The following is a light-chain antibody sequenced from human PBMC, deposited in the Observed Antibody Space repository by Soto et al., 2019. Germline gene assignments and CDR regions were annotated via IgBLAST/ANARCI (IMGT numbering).Light chain of an antibody. J-gene: IGLJ2*01. CDR3: CSYAGSSTFVL. CDR2: EAI. V-gene: IGLV2-23*01. Sequence: QSVLTQPASVSGSPGQSITISCTGTSSDVGSYNLVSWHQQHPGKAPKLMIYEAIKRPSGISNRFSGSKSGNTASLTISGLQAEDEADYYCCSYAGSSTFVLFGGGTKLTVL. CDR1: SSDVGSYNL.